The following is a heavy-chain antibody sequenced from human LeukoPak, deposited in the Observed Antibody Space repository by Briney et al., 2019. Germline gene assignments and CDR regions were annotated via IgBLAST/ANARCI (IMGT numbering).Heavy chain of an antibody. J-gene: IGHJ3*02. CDR3: ARGGSYLSAFDI. Sequence: GGSLRLSCTVSGFTVSSNSMSWVRQAPGKGLEWVSFIYSDNTHYSDSVKGRFTISRDNSKNTLYLQMNSLRAEDTAVYYCARGGSYLSAFDIWGQGTMVTVSS. D-gene: IGHD1-26*01. CDR1: GFTVSSNS. CDR2: IYSDNT. V-gene: IGHV3-53*01.